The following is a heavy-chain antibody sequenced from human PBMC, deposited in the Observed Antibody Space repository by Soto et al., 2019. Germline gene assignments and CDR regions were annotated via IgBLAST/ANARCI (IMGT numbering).Heavy chain of an antibody. CDR1: GGTFSSYA. CDR2: IIPIFGTA. J-gene: IGHJ4*02. Sequence: SVKVSCKASGGTFSSYAISWVRQAPGQGLEWMGGIIPIFGTANYAQKFQGRVTITADESTSTAYMELSSLRSEDTAVYYCARGDTRGTPVGYWGQGTLVTVSS. CDR3: ARGDTRGTPVGY. D-gene: IGHD5-18*01. V-gene: IGHV1-69*13.